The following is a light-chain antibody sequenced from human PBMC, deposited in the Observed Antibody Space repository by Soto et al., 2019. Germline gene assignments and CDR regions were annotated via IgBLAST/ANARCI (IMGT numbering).Light chain of an antibody. CDR1: QDIGTA. V-gene: IGKV1-9*01. Sequence: IQLTQSPSFLSASVGDRVTIACRTSQDIGTALAWYHQKPGRAPELLIYSASTLHTGVSARFGGSGSATDFTLTISSLQPEDFAEYFCQQFKRSPLTLGGGTWMQI. CDR3: QQFKRSPLT. CDR2: SAS. J-gene: IGKJ4*01.